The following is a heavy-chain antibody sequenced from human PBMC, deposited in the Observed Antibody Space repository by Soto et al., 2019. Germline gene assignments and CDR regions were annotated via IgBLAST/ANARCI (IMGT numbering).Heavy chain of an antibody. J-gene: IGHJ6*02. D-gene: IGHD1-1*01. CDR3: ARDRGFDWNARLDYYGMDV. Sequence: QVQLVQSGAEVKKPGSSVKVSCKASGGTFSSYAISWVRQAPGQGLEWMGGIIPIFGTANYAQKFQGRVTITADESTSTAYMELSSLRSDDTAVYYCARDRGFDWNARLDYYGMDVWGQGTTVTVSS. V-gene: IGHV1-69*01. CDR2: IIPIFGTA. CDR1: GGTFSSYA.